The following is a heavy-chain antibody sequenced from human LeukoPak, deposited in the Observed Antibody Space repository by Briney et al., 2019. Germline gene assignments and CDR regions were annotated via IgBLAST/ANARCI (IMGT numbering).Heavy chain of an antibody. V-gene: IGHV3-21*01. D-gene: IGHD1-26*01. Sequence: PGGSLRLSCAASGFTFSSYSMNWVRQAPGKGLEWVSSISSSSSYIYYADSVKGRFTISRDNAKNSLYLRMNSLRAEDTAVYYCARSVGATFYFDYWGQGTLVTVSS. CDR3: ARSVGATFYFDY. CDR2: ISSSSSYI. J-gene: IGHJ4*02. CDR1: GFTFSSYS.